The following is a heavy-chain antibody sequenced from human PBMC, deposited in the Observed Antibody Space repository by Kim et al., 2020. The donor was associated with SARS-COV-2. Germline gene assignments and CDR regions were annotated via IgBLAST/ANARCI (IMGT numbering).Heavy chain of an antibody. V-gene: IGHV1-2*02. CDR1: GYTFTGYY. CDR2: INPNSGGT. Sequence: ASVKVSCKASGYTFTGYYMHWVRQAPGQGLEWMGWINPNSGGTNYAQKFQGRVTMTRDTSISTAYMELSRLRSDDTAVYYCARDAPTIMDFWSGLYYYYGMDVWGQGTTVTVSS. CDR3: ARDAPTIMDFWSGLYYYYGMDV. D-gene: IGHD3-3*01. J-gene: IGHJ6*02.